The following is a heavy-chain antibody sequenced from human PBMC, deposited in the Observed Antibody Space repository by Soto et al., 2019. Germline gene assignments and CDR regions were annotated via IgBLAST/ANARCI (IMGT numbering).Heavy chain of an antibody. CDR3: ASVRGGYYYAMDV. CDR2: IYHSGST. Sequence: QVQLQESGPGLVKPSGTLSLTCAVSGVSISSSNWWSWVRQPPGKGLEWIGEIYHSGSTNYNPSLKSRGTIAVDKSKNQFSLKLSSVTAADTAVYYCASVRGGYYYAMDVWGQGTTVTVSS. D-gene: IGHD3-10*02. J-gene: IGHJ6*02. V-gene: IGHV4-4*02. CDR1: GVSISSSNW.